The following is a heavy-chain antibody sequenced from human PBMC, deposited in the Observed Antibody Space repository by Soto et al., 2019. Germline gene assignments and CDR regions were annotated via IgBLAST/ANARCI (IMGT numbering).Heavy chain of an antibody. V-gene: IGHV3-7*01. CDR3: ARDEGLYYYYMDV. CDR1: GFTFSSYW. CDR2: IKQDGSEK. Sequence: EVQLVESGGGLVQPGGSLRLSCAASGFTFSSYWMSWVRQAPGKGLEWVANIKQDGSEKYYVDSVKGRFTISRDNAKNSLYLQMNSLRAEDTAVYYCARDEGLYYYYMDVWGKGTTATVSS. J-gene: IGHJ6*03.